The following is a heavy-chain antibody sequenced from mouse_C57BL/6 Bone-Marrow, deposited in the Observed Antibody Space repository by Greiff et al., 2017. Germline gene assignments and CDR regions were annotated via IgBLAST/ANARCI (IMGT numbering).Heavy chain of an antibody. CDR2: IWRGGST. J-gene: IGHJ1*03. CDR3: AKTGWVLYFDV. V-gene: IGHV2-5*01. CDR1: GFSLTSYG. Sequence: VKVEESGPGLVQPSQSLSITCTVSGFSLTSYGVHWVRQSPGTGLEWLGVIWRGGSTDYNAAFMSRLSITKDNSKSQVFFKMNSLQADDTAIYYCAKTGWVLYFDVGGTGTTVTVSS. D-gene: IGHD3-3*01.